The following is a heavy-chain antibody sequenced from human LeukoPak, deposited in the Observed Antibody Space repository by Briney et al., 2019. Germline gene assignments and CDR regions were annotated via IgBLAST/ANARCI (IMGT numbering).Heavy chain of an antibody. Sequence: GGSLRLSCAASGFTFSSYGMHWVRQAPGKGLEWVAVIWYDGSNKYYADSVKGRFTISRDNSKNTLYLQMNSLRAEDTAVYYCARDRVSSSWYWDYWGQGTLVTVSS. V-gene: IGHV3-33*01. CDR3: ARDRVSSSWYWDY. J-gene: IGHJ4*02. CDR2: IWYDGSNK. D-gene: IGHD6-13*01. CDR1: GFTFSSYG.